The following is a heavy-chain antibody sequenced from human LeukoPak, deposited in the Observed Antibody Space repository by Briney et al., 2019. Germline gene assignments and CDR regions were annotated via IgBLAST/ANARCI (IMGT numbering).Heavy chain of an antibody. V-gene: IGHV3-30*02. Sequence: PGGSLRLSCAASGFTFSSYGMHWVRQAPGKGLEWVAFIRYDGSNKYYADSVKGRFTISRDNSKNTLYLQMNSLRAEDTAVYYCAKCLRIHRGYSAAMGPVLGSWGQGTLVTVSS. CDR1: GFTFSSYG. CDR2: IRYDGSNK. CDR3: AKCLRIHRGYSAAMGPVLGS. J-gene: IGHJ5*01. D-gene: IGHD5-18*01.